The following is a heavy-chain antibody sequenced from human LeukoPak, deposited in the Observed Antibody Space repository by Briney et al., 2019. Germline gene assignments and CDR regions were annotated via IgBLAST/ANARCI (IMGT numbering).Heavy chain of an antibody. Sequence: GGSLRLSCAASGFTFSSYAVSWVRQAPGKGLEWVSAISGSGGSTYYADSVKGRFTISRDNSKNTLYLQMNSLRAEDTAVYYCAKGQRGSWILFDYWGQGTLVTVSS. D-gene: IGHD5-18*01. CDR1: GFTFSSYA. J-gene: IGHJ4*02. CDR3: AKGQRGSWILFDY. V-gene: IGHV3-23*01. CDR2: ISGSGGST.